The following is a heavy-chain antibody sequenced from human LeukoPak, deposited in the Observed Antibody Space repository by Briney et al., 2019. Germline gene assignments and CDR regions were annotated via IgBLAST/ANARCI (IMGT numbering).Heavy chain of an antibody. J-gene: IGHJ4*02. V-gene: IGHV3-74*01. CDR3: AREGYCSSTTCYTGFDY. CDR1: GFTFSLYW. CDR2: IDSDGSNI. Sequence: GGSLRLSCAGSGFTFSLYWIHWVRQVPGKGSVWVSRIDSDGSNIRYADSVKGRFTISRDNAKNTLYLQMNSLRAEDTAVYYCAREGYCSSTTCYTGFDYWGQGTLVTVSS. D-gene: IGHD2-2*02.